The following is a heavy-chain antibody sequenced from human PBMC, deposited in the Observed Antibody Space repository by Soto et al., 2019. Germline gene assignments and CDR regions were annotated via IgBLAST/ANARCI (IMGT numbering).Heavy chain of an antibody. CDR2: IRAYNGNT. J-gene: IGHJ6*04. CDR3: ARGFSLMVYAIDYYGMDV. D-gene: IGHD2-8*01. V-gene: IGHV1-18*01. CDR1: GYTFTSYG. Sequence: QVQLVQSGAEVKKPGASVKVSCKASGYTFTSYGISWVRQSPGQGLEWMGWIRAYNGNTNYAKKTQGRGTMTTDTSTSTAYKELRSLRSDATAVYYCARGFSLMVYAIDYYGMDVWGKGTKVTASS.